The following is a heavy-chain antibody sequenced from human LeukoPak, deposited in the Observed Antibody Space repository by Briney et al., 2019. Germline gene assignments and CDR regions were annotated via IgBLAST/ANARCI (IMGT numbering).Heavy chain of an antibody. CDR3: ARRRFGDFGPFDY. J-gene: IGHJ4*02. Sequence: SETLSLTCSVSGGSISSYYWSWIRQTPGKGLEWIGYIYYSGSTNYNPSLKSRLTISVDTSKNQFSLKLSSVTAADTAVYYCARRRFGDFGPFDYWGQGTLVTVSS. CDR2: IYYSGST. V-gene: IGHV4-59*12. CDR1: GGSISSYY. D-gene: IGHD3-10*01.